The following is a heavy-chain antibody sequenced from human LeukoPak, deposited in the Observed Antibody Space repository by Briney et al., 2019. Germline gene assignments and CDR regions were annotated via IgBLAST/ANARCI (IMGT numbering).Heavy chain of an antibody. CDR1: GDSISRFY. CDR2: VYYSESP. CDR3: ARAPNWDRAFDA. J-gene: IGHJ4*02. D-gene: IGHD7-27*01. V-gene: IGHV4-59*01. Sequence: PSETLSLTCTVSGDSISRFYWRWIRQPPGKGLESIGYVYYSESPTYSPSLNSRVTVSVDTSKNQFSLKMTSVTAADTAVYYCARAPNWDRAFDAWGQGTLVTVSS.